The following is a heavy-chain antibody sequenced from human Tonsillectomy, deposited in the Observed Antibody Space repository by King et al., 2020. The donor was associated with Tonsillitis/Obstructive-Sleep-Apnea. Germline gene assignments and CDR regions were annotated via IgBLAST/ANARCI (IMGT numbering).Heavy chain of an antibody. J-gene: IGHJ6*03. V-gene: IGHV5-51*01. CDR2: IYPADSDT. D-gene: IGHD3-9*01. Sequence: VQLVQSGAEVKKPGESLKISCKGSAYTFTTYWIAWVRQMPGKGLEWMGIIYPADSDTKYSPSFQGQVTITVDKSISTAYLQWSSLKAPDTAMYYCAKSLRYDYCYMDVWGKGTTVTVSS. CDR1: AYTFTTYW. CDR3: AKSLRYDYCYMDV.